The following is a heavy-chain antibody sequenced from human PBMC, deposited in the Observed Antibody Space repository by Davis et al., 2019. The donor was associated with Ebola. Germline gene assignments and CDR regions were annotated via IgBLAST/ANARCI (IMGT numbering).Heavy chain of an antibody. D-gene: IGHD4-17*01. CDR2: IARGSETI. Sequence: PGGSLRLSCAASGFTFSSYTMNWVRQAPGKGLEWVSYIARGSETISYADSVKGRFTIPRDNAKNSVYLQMNSLRDEDTAVYYCERDEHYAFGYWGQGTLVTVSS. V-gene: IGHV3-48*02. CDR3: ERDEHYAFGY. CDR1: GFTFSSYT. J-gene: IGHJ4*02.